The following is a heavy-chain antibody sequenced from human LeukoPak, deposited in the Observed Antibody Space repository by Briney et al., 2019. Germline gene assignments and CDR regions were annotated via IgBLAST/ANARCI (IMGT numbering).Heavy chain of an antibody. V-gene: IGHV4-34*01. CDR3: ATLSIAARIDY. J-gene: IGHJ4*02. Sequence: SETLSLTCAVYGGSFSGYYWIWIRRPPGKGLEWIGSIYYSGSTYYNPSLKSRVTISVDTSKNQFSLKLSSVTAADTAVYYCATLSIAARIDYWGQGTLVTVSS. CDR2: IYYSGST. D-gene: IGHD6-6*01. CDR1: GGSFSGYY.